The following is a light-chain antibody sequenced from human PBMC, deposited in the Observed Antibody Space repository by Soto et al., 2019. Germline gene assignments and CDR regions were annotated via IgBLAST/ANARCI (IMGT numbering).Light chain of an antibody. CDR2: DVS. CDR3: SSYTISSTYV. V-gene: IGLV2-14*01. Sequence: QSVLTQPAPVSGSPGQAITISFPGTSSDVGGYNFVSWYQQHPGKAPKLLIYDVSDRPSGVSNRFSGSKSGNTASLTISGLQAEDEADYYCSSYTISSTYVFGTGTKVTV. J-gene: IGLJ1*01. CDR1: SSDVGGYNF.